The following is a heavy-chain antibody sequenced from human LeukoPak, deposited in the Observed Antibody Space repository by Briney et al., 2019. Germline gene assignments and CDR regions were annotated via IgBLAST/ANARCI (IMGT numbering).Heavy chain of an antibody. V-gene: IGHV3-23*01. Sequence: GGSLRLSCAASGFTFSSYAMSWVRQAPGKGLEWVSAISGSGGSTYYADSVKGRFTISRDNSKNTLYLQMNSLRAEDTAVYYCAKAISSGWYDYYYGMDVWGQGTTVTVSS. D-gene: IGHD6-19*01. CDR3: AKAISSGWYDYYYGMDV. CDR2: ISGSGGST. J-gene: IGHJ6*02. CDR1: GFTFSSYA.